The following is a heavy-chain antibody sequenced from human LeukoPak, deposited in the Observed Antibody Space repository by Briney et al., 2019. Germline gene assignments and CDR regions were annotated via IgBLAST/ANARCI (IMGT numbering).Heavy chain of an antibody. D-gene: IGHD3-10*01. CDR2: ISSSSSYI. CDR3: ARGRLLWFGESTYYMVV. CDR1: GFTFSSYS. V-gene: IGHV3-21*01. Sequence: NPGGSLRLSCAASGFTFSSYSMNWVRQAPGKGLEWVSSISSSSSYIYYADSVKGRFTISRDNAKNSLYLQMNRLRAEDTAVYYCARGRLLWFGESTYYMVVWGKGTTVTVSS. J-gene: IGHJ6*03.